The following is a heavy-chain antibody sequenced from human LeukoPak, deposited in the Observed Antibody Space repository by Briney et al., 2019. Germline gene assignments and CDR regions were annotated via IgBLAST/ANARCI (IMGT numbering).Heavy chain of an antibody. D-gene: IGHD6-13*01. CDR2: ISAYNGNT. Sequence: ASVKVSCKASGYTFTSYDISWVRQAPGQGLEWMGWISAYNGNTKYTQKLQGGVTMTTDTSTSTAYMELRSLRSDDTAVYYCARHGPAGDSSSCFDYWGQGTLVTVSS. V-gene: IGHV1-18*01. CDR1: GYTFTSYD. CDR3: ARHGPAGDSSSCFDY. J-gene: IGHJ4*02.